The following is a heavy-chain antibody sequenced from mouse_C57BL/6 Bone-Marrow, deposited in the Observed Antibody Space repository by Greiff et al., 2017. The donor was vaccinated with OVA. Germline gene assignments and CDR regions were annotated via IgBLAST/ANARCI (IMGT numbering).Heavy chain of an antibody. CDR3: ASNSSWFAY. CDR1: GFSLTSYG. CDR2: IWGVGST. J-gene: IGHJ3*01. Sequence: VHLVESGPGLVAPSQSLSITCTVSGFSLTSYGVDWVRQSPGKGLEWLGVIWGVGSTNYNSALKSRLSISKDNSKSQVFLKMNSLQTDDTAMYYCASNSSWFAYWGQGTLVTVSA. V-gene: IGHV2-6*01. D-gene: IGHD2-12*01.